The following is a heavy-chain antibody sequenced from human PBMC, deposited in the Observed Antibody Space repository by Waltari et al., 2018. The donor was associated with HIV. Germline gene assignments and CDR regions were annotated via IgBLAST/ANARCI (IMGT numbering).Heavy chain of an antibody. D-gene: IGHD3-3*01. CDR2: LSPDIGDA. J-gene: IGHJ4*02. CDR3: TKGRRGALFGDE. Sequence: QVQLVQSGAEIKKPRASVRVSCKASGYSFIDFDINWVRRAPGRGLEWVGWLSPDIGDAGYGHKFRSRFTLTRDTSTDTAYMEVYNLKSYDTAIYFCTKGRRGALFGDEWGQGTLVTVSS. V-gene: IGHV1-8*02. CDR1: GYSFIDFD.